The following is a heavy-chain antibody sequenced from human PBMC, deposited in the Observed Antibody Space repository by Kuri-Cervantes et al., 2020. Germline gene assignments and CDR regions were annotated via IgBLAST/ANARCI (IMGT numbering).Heavy chain of an antibody. CDR1: GFSFSSYS. V-gene: IGHV3-21*01. CDR2: ITRTSNYI. Sequence: GGSLRLSCAVSGFSFSSYSMNWVRQAPGRGLEWVSSITRTSNYIYYADSVKGRFTISRDNAKNSLYLQINSLRAEDTAVYYCAKAYSGSYLDYWGQGTLVTVSS. J-gene: IGHJ4*02. D-gene: IGHD1-26*01. CDR3: AKAYSGSYLDY.